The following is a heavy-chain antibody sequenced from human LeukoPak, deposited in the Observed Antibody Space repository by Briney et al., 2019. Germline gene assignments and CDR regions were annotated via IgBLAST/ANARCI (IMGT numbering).Heavy chain of an antibody. CDR2: IWYDGSNK. Sequence: GGSLRLSCATSGLTFSSYAMSWVRQAPGKGLEWVAVIWYDGSNKYYADSVKGRFTISRDNSKNTLYLQMNSLRAEDTAVYYCARDLYYYDSSGYYPYYYYGMDVWGQGTTVTVSS. J-gene: IGHJ6*02. CDR3: ARDLYYYDSSGYYPYYYYGMDV. D-gene: IGHD3-22*01. CDR1: GLTFSSYA. V-gene: IGHV3-33*08.